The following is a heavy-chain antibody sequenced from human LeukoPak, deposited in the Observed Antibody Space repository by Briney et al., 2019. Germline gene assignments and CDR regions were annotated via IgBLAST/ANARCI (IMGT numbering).Heavy chain of an antibody. CDR1: GDSITSHY. V-gene: IGHV4-59*08. CDR2: THYSGSN. Sequence: SETLSLTCSVPGDSITSHYWNWIRQPPGKGLEWIGFTHYSGSNSYTPSLRSRVSTSVDTSRNQFSLHLSSVSAADTAVYYCARWGGGINAFDIWXQGTMVTVSS. J-gene: IGHJ3*02. CDR3: ARWGGGINAFDI. D-gene: IGHD3-10*01.